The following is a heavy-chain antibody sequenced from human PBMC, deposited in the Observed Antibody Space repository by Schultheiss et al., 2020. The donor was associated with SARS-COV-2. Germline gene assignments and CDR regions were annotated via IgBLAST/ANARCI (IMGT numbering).Heavy chain of an antibody. CDR2: IYYSGST. V-gene: IGHV4-59*08. Sequence: SETLSLTCTVSGGSISSYYWSWIRQPPGKGLEWIGYIYYSGSTNYNPSLKSRVTISVDTSKNQFSLKLSSVTAADTAVYYCARLTDGIAAARLDVWGKGNTVTVSS. CDR3: ARLTDGIAAARLDV. D-gene: IGHD6-25*01. J-gene: IGHJ6*04. CDR1: GGSISSYY.